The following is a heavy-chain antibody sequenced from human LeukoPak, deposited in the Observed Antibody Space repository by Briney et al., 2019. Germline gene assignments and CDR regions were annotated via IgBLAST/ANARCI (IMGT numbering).Heavy chain of an antibody. CDR2: INLGGTNK. J-gene: IGHJ4*02. V-gene: IGHV3-7*03. CDR3: AGIDAD. CDR1: GFSFSTHW. D-gene: IGHD3-9*01. Sequence: GGSLRLSCVASGFSFSTHWMHWVRQAPGKGLEWVATINLGGTNKYYVDAVKGRFSISRDDATSSLHLQMNSLRVEDTAAYYCAGIDADWGQGTLVTVSS.